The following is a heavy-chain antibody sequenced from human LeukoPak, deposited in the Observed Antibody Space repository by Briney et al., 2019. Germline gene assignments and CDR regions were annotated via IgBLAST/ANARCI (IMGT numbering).Heavy chain of an antibody. Sequence: SETLSHTCAVYGGSFSGHYWSWIRQPPGKGLEWIGEINHSGSTNYNPSLKSRVTISVDTAKNQFSLKLSSVTAADTAVYYCARGRMITIGGVIVIGDFDYWGQGTLVTVSS. D-gene: IGHD3-16*02. CDR3: ARGRMITIGGVIVIGDFDY. J-gene: IGHJ4*01. CDR2: INHSGST. V-gene: IGHV4-34*01. CDR1: GGSFSGHY.